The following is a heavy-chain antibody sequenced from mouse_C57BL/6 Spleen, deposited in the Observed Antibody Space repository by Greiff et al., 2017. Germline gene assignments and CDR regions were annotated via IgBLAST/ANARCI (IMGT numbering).Heavy chain of an antibody. CDR1: GYTFTDHT. CDR3: ARGGYDGYYYAMDY. V-gene: IGHV1-78*01. CDR2: IYPRDGST. D-gene: IGHD2-2*01. J-gene: IGHJ4*01. Sequence: QVQLQQSDAELVKPGASVKISCKVSGYTFTDHTIHWMKQRPEQGLEWIGYIYPRDGSTKYNEKFKGKATVTADKSSSTAYMQLNSLTSEDSAVYFCARGGYDGYYYAMDYWGQGTSVTGSS.